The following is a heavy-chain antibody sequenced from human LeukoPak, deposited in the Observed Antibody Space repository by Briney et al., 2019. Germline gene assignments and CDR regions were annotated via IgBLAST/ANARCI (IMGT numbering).Heavy chain of an antibody. V-gene: IGHV1-69*04. J-gene: IGHJ6*02. Sequence: SVKVSCKASGGTFSSYAISWVRQAPGQGLEWMGRIIPILGIANYAQKFQGRATITADKSTSTAYMELSSLRSEDTAVYYCARTGTYCSGGSCYWGYYYYGMDVWGQGTTVTVSS. CDR3: ARTGTYCSGGSCYWGYYYYGMDV. D-gene: IGHD2-15*01. CDR2: IIPILGIA. CDR1: GGTFSSYA.